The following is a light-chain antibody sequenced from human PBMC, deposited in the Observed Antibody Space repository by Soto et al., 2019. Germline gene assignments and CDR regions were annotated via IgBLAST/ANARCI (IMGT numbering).Light chain of an antibody. CDR3: QQYNSYSPWT. CDR2: DAS. V-gene: IGKV1-5*01. CDR1: QSISSW. Sequence: IQLTQSPSSLSASVGDSVTITCRSSQSISSWLAWYQQKPGKATKLLIYDASSLESGVPSRFSGSGSGTEFTLTISSLQPDDFATYYCQQYNSYSPWTFGQGTKVDIK. J-gene: IGKJ1*01.